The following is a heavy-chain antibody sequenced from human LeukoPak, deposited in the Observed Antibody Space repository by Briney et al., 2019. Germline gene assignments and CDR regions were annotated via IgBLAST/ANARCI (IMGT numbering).Heavy chain of an antibody. V-gene: IGHV4-30-2*01. J-gene: IGHJ6*03. D-gene: IGHD3-16*01. CDR2: IYHSGST. CDR1: GGSISSGGYY. CDR3: ARALGYYYYYMDV. Sequence: SETLSLTCTVSGGSISSGGYYWSWIRQPPGKGLEWIGYIYHSGSTYYNPSLKSRVTISVDRSKNQFSLKLSSVTAADTAVYYCARALGYYYYYMDVWGKGTTVTVSS.